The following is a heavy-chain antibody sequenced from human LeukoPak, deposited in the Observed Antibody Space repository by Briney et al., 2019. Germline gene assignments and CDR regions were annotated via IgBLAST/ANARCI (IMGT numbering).Heavy chain of an antibody. V-gene: IGHV3-7*01. CDR2: IKQDESET. J-gene: IGHJ5*02. D-gene: IGHD1-26*01. CDR3: ARGSPRGTYCSS. CDR1: GFTFSSYW. Sequence: GGSLSLSCAASGFTFSSYWMSWVRQAPGKGLQWVANIKQDESETYYVDSVKGRFTISRDNANHSLYLQMNSLSAEATAVYYCARGSPRGTYCSSWGQGTLVTVSS.